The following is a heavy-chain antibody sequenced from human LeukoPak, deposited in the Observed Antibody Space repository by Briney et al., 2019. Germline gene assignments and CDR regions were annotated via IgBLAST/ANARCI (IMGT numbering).Heavy chain of an antibody. V-gene: IGHV4-61*02. CDR3: ARGRGITMIREDYFDY. CDR1: GGSISSGSYY. J-gene: IGHJ4*02. CDR2: IYTSGST. Sequence: PSETLSLTCTVSGGSISSGSYYWSWIRQPAGKGLEWIGRIYTSGSTNYNPSLKSRVTMSVDTSKNQFSLKLSSVTAADTAVYYCARGRGITMIREDYFDYWGQGTLVTVSS. D-gene: IGHD3-22*01.